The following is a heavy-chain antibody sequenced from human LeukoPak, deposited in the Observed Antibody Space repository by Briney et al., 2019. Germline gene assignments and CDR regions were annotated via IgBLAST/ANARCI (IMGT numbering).Heavy chain of an antibody. V-gene: IGHV3-23*01. D-gene: IGHD5-18*01. CDR3: AKCGYSYGDFDY. J-gene: IGHJ4*02. Sequence: EGSLRLSCAASGFTFSSYAKSWVRQAPGKGLEWVSVISGSGGSTYYADSVKGRFTISRDNSKNTLYLQMNSLRAEDTAVYYCAKCGYSYGDFDYWGQGTLVTVSS. CDR2: ISGSGGST. CDR1: GFTFSSYA.